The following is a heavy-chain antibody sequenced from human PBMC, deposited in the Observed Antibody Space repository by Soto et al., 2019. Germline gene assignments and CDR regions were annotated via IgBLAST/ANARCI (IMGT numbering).Heavy chain of an antibody. J-gene: IGHJ4*01. CDR2: ISYDSSEI. CDR1: GFTFSNNA. D-gene: IGHD3-3*01. Sequence: PGGSLSLSCVGSGFTFSNNAMHWVRQAPGKGLEWVALISYDSSEIFYADSVKGRFTISRDNPENTLFLHMNSPRADDTAVYYCAIARVADSSLDHWGQGILVTVSS. CDR3: AIARVADSSLDH. V-gene: IGHV3-30*01.